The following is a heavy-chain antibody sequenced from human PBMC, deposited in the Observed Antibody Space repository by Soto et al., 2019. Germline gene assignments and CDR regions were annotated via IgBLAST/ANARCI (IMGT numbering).Heavy chain of an antibody. CDR1: GGSISSYY. Sequence: SETLSLTCTVSGGSISSYYWSWIRQPPGKRLEWIGYIYYSGTTNYNPSLKSRVTMSVDTSKNQFSLKLSSVTAADTAVYYCARAAFDKLCDYWGQGTQVTVSX. D-gene: IGHD5-18*01. CDR2: IYYSGTT. V-gene: IGHV4-59*01. J-gene: IGHJ4*02. CDR3: ARAAFDKLCDY.